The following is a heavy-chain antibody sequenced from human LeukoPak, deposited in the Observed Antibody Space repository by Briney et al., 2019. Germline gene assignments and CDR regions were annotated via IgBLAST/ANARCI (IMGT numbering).Heavy chain of an antibody. J-gene: IGHJ4*02. Sequence: PGGSLRLSCAASGFTFSAYYMSWIRQAPGKGLEWVSYISTTSSYTNHADSVKGRFTISRDNAKNSLYLQMNRLRAEDTAVYYCARGIAAAANYFDYWGQGTLVTVSS. V-gene: IGHV3-11*05. CDR1: GFTFSAYY. CDR3: ARGIAAAANYFDY. CDR2: ISTTSSYT. D-gene: IGHD6-13*01.